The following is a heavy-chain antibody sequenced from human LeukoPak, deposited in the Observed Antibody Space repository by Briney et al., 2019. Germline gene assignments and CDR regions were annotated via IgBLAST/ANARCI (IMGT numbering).Heavy chain of an antibody. Sequence: GGSLRLSYAASGFTFSGYDMHWVRQAPGKWLGWVALIRSDGSDKYYADSVKGRFTISRDNSKNTLFLQMNSLRAEDTAVYYCAKDIAAAGGPCAYWGRGTLVTVSS. CDR3: AKDIAAAGGPCAY. V-gene: IGHV3-30*02. J-gene: IGHJ4*02. CDR1: GFTFSGYD. D-gene: IGHD6-13*01. CDR2: IRSDGSDK.